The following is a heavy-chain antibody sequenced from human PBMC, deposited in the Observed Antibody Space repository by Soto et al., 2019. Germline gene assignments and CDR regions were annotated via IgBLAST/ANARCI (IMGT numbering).Heavy chain of an antibody. Sequence: GGSLRLSCAASGFTFSSYWMSWVRQAPGKGLEWVANIKQDGSEKYYVDSVKGRFTISRDNAKNSLYLQMNSLRAEDTAVYYCARVRFSGCSGGSCKKSTYYYYYYMDVWGKGTTVTVSS. V-gene: IGHV3-7*01. CDR1: GFTFSSYW. D-gene: IGHD2-15*01. CDR2: IKQDGSEK. CDR3: ARVRFSGCSGGSCKKSTYYYYYYMDV. J-gene: IGHJ6*03.